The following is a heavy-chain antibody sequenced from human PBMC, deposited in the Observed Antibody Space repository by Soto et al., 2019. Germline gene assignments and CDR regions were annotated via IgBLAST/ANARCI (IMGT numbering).Heavy chain of an antibody. D-gene: IGHD3-22*01. J-gene: IGHJ4*02. V-gene: IGHV3-66*01. CDR2: IYSGGST. CDR3: ARVASSSYYYDSSGYYYDY. CDR1: GFTVSSNY. Sequence: GGSLRLSCAASGFTVSSNYMSWVRQAPGKGLEWVSVIYSGGSTYYADSVKGRFTISRDNSKNTLYLQMNSLRAEDTAVYYCARVASSSYYYDSSGYYYDYWGQGTLVTVSS.